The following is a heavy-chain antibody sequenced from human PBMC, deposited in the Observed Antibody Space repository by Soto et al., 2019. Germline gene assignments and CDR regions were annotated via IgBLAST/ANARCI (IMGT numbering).Heavy chain of an antibody. J-gene: IGHJ4*02. CDR3: ARSAGWYAVHS. CDR1: GDSVSSPYY. V-gene: IGHV4-4*02. CDR2: VFHTGTT. D-gene: IGHD6-19*01. Sequence: QVQLQESGPGLVKPSGTLSLTCAVSGDSVSSPYYWCWVRQPPGKGLEWIGEVFHTGTTSYNPSLRSLVTISMDKSINQFSLDLNSVTAADTAVYYCARSAGWYAVHSWGPGTLVIVSS.